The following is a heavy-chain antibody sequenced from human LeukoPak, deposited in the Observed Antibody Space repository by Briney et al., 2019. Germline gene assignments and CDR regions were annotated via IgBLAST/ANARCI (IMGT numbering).Heavy chain of an antibody. Sequence: GGSLRLSCAASGFTFGDHAMHWVRHAPGKGLEWVSLITGNGGSTYYADSVKGRFAISRDNRKNSLYLQMDGLRTEDTALYYCAKVRSVAGTLDFFDSWGHGTLVTVSS. CDR1: GFTFGDHA. CDR3: AKVRSVAGTLDFFDS. V-gene: IGHV3-43*02. D-gene: IGHD6-19*01. CDR2: ITGNGGST. J-gene: IGHJ4*01.